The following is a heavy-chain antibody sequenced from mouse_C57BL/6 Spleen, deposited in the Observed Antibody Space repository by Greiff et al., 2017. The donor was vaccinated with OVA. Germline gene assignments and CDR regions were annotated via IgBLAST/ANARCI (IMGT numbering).Heavy chain of an antibody. CDR1: GYAFTNYL. D-gene: IGHD5-5*01. V-gene: IGHV1-54*01. J-gene: IGHJ4*01. CDR3: ERDYQGGMDY. CDR2: INPGSGGT. Sequence: QVQLQQSGAELVRPGTSVKVSCTASGYAFTNYLIEWVKQRPGQGLEWIGLINPGSGGTNYNEKFKGKATLTADKSSSTAYMQLSSLTSEDSAVYFGERDYQGGMDYWGQGTSVTVSS.